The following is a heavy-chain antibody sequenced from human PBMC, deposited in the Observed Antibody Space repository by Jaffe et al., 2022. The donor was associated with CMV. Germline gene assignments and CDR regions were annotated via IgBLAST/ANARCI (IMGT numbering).Heavy chain of an antibody. CDR1: GFNFNNFA. CDR2: IFSHGENP. CDR3: VWDALPGGAEY. Sequence: EVHLVESGGGLVQPGRSLRLSCAFSGFNFNNFAMHWVRQAPGKGLEWVSGIFSHGENPGYADSVKGRFTTSRDNAKNSLYLQMHSLRPEDTALYYCVWDALPGGAEYWGQGTLVTVSS. D-gene: IGHD1-26*01. V-gene: IGHV3-9*01. J-gene: IGHJ4*02.